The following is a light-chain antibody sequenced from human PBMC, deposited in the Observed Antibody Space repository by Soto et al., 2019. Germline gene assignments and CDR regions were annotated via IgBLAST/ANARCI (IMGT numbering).Light chain of an antibody. V-gene: IGKV1-5*01. Sequence: DIQMTQSPSTLSASVGDRVTITCRASQSISSWLAWYQQKPGHAPKLLIYDASSLESGVPSRFSGSGSGTEFTLTISSLQPDDFATYYCQQYNSYSRTFGQGTKVEIK. J-gene: IGKJ1*01. CDR3: QQYNSYSRT. CDR1: QSISSW. CDR2: DAS.